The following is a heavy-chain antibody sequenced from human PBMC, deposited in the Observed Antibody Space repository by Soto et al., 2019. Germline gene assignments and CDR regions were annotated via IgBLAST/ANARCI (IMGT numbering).Heavy chain of an antibody. CDR3: AKEGYSGYVSWFFDY. CDR1: GFNSSGFG. D-gene: IGHD5-12*01. CDR2: ISGSGGST. Sequence: GGSLRLSCAASGFNSSGFGMYWVRQAPGKGLEWVSAISGSGGSTYYADSVKGRFTISRDNSKNTLFLQMNTLRAEDTAVYYCAKEGYSGYVSWFFDYWGQGTLVTVSS. J-gene: IGHJ4*02. V-gene: IGHV3-23*01.